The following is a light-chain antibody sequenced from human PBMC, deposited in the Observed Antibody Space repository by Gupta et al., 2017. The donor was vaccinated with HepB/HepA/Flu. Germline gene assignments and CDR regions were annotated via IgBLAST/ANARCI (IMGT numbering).Light chain of an antibody. Sequence: QSVLSPPPSVTASTGQKVTISCSGSSSNVGNRYVSWYQQIPGTAPKLLIYENDKRPSGIPERFSGSKSGTSATLGITGLQTGDEAEYYCETWDGSLHTGVFGGGTKLTVL. V-gene: IGLV1-51*01. J-gene: IGLJ2*01. CDR1: SSNVGNRY. CDR2: END. CDR3: ETWDGSLHTGV.